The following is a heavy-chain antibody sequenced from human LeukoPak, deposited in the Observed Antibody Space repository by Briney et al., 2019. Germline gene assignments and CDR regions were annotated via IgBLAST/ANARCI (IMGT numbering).Heavy chain of an antibody. D-gene: IGHD6-6*01. CDR1: GGSISSGGYY. CDR3: ARLGIAARYYYYGMDV. J-gene: IGHJ6*02. Sequence: SETLSLTCTVSGGSISSGGYYWSWIRQHPGKGLEWIGYIYYSGSAYYNPSLKSRVTISVDTSKNQFSLKLSSVTAADTAVYYCARLGIAARYYYYGMDVWGQGTTVTVSS. CDR2: IYYSGSA. V-gene: IGHV4-31*03.